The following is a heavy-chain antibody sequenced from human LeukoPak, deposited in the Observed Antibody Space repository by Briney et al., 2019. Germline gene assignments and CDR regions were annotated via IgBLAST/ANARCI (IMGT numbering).Heavy chain of an antibody. Sequence: GGSLRLSCSASGFTFNFYFMSWVRRAPGKGLEWVASVKHEGSQKTYADSVNGRFTISRDNAKNSVYLQMGTLRAEDTAVYYCARAPQGSTPDYWGQGTLVSVSS. CDR2: VKHEGSQK. V-gene: IGHV3-7*01. CDR1: GFTFNFYF. J-gene: IGHJ4*02. CDR3: ARAPQGSTPDY.